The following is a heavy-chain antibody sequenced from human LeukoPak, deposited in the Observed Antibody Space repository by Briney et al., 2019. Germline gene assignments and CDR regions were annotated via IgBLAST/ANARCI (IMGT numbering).Heavy chain of an antibody. V-gene: IGHV1-2*02. CDR1: GHTFTEYY. CDR3: ASYASGYNWLKV. CDR2: IHPGTGNP. Sequence: GASVKVSCKSSGHTFTEYYVHWVRQAPGLGLEWLGWIHPGTGNPNYAQKFQGRVTIIRDTSINTAYMELIRLKSDDTAVYYCASYASGYNWLKVWGQGTLVTVSS. D-gene: IGHD1-1*01. J-gene: IGHJ4*02.